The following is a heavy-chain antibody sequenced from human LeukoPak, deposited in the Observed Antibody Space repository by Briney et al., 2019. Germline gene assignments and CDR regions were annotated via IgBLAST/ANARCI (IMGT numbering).Heavy chain of an antibody. J-gene: IGHJ5*02. V-gene: IGHV1-46*01. Sequence: GASVKVSCKASGYTFTSYGISWVRQAPGQGLEWMGIINPSGGSTSYAQKFQGRVTMTRDTSTSTVYMELSSLRSEDTAVYYCARSSTPGPNWFDPWGQGTLVTVSS. CDR1: GYTFTSYG. CDR2: INPSGGST. CDR3: ARSSTPGPNWFDP.